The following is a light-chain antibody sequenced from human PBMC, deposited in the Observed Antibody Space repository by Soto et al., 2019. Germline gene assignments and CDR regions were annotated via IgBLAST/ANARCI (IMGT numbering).Light chain of an antibody. CDR1: QSVSNNY. J-gene: IGKJ2*01. CDR3: QQYGSSFSYT. V-gene: IGKV3-20*01. Sequence: EIVLTQSPGTLSLSPGERATLSCRASQSVSNNYLAWYQQKPGQAPRLLIYGASSRATGIPDRFSGSGSGTDFTLTISRLEPEDFAVYYCQQYGSSFSYTFGQGTKVEIK. CDR2: GAS.